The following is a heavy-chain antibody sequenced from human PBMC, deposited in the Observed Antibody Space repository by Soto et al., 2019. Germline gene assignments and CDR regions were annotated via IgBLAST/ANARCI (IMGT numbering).Heavy chain of an antibody. D-gene: IGHD2-2*01. CDR1: GFTFSSCE. Sequence: EVQLVESGGGLVQPGGSLRLSCAASGFTFSSCEMNWVRQAPGKGLEWVSYISSSGSTIYYADSVKGRFTISRDNAKNSLYLQMNSLRADDTAVYYCGVVPAAIASYYYYGMDVWGQGTTVTVSS. J-gene: IGHJ6*02. V-gene: IGHV3-48*03. CDR3: GVVPAAIASYYYYGMDV. CDR2: ISSSGSTI.